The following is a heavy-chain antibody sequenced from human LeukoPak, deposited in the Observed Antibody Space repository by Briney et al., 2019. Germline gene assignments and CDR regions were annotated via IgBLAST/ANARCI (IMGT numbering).Heavy chain of an antibody. Sequence: GGSLRLSCAASGFTFNNYAMSWVRQAPGKGLEWVANINQDGSVKYHVDSVKGRFTISRDNAKNSLYLQMNSLRADDTAVYYCATDYQGYWGQGTLVTVSS. V-gene: IGHV3-7*01. J-gene: IGHJ4*02. CDR3: ATDYQGY. CDR2: INQDGSVK. CDR1: GFTFNNYA. D-gene: IGHD3-16*02.